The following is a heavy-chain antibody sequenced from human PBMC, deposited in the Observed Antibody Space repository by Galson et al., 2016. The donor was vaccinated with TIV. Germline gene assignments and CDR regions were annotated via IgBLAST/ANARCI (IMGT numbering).Heavy chain of an antibody. D-gene: IGHD3-9*01. Sequence: SVKVSCKASGGIFNTYTISWVRQAPGQGLEWMGKITPIFGTPNYAQMFQGRVSITADESTSITYMELTSLRSEDTAVYYCAGVGYTLTAYHLYFQYWGQGTLVTVSS. CDR1: GGIFNTYT. CDR3: AGVGYTLTAYHLYFQY. J-gene: IGHJ1*01. CDR2: ITPIFGTP. V-gene: IGHV1-69*13.